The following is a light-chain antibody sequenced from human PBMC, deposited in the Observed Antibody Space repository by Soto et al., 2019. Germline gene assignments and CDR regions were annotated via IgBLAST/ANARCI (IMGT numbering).Light chain of an antibody. V-gene: IGLV1-40*01. Sequence: QAVVTQPPSVSGAPGQRVAISCTGSSSNIGAGYDVQWYQQLPGTAPKLLIYADNLRPSGVPDRFSGSKSGSSASLAITGLQAEDEADYYCQSFDSSLSGSVFGGGTKVTVL. CDR1: SSNIGAGYD. CDR3: QSFDSSLSGSV. J-gene: IGLJ2*01. CDR2: ADN.